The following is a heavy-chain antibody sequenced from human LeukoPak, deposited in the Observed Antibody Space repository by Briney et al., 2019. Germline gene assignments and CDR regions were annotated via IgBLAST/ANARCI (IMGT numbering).Heavy chain of an antibody. CDR2: INHSGST. Sequence: SETLSLTCAVYGGSFSGYYWSWIRQPPGKGLEWIGEINHSGSTNYNPSLKSRVTISVDTSKNQFSLKLGSVTAADTAVYYCARGRSSGWYRHGDFDYWGQGTLVTVSS. V-gene: IGHV4-34*01. D-gene: IGHD6-19*01. CDR3: ARGRSSGWYRHGDFDY. J-gene: IGHJ4*02. CDR1: GGSFSGYY.